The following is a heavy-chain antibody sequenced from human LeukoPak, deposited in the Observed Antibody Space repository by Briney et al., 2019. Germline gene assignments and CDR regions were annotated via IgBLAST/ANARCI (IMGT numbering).Heavy chain of an antibody. CDR1: GGSISSYY. CDR2: IYYSGST. V-gene: IGHV4-59*08. D-gene: IGHD2-2*01. J-gene: IGHJ5*02. CDR3: ARGPYIVVVPAANSWFDP. Sequence: PSETLSLTCTVSGGSISSYYWSWIRQPPGKGLEWIGYIYYSGSTNYNPSLKSRVTISVDTSKNQFSLKLSSVTAADTAVYYCARGPYIVVVPAANSWFDPWGQGTLVTVSS.